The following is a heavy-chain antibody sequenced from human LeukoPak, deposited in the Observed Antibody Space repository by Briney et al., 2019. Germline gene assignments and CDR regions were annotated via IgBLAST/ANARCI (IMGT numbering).Heavy chain of an antibody. CDR2: ISGSGGST. V-gene: IGHV3-23*01. CDR1: GFTFSTYT. Sequence: PGGSLRLSCAASGFTFSTYTMVWVRQAPGKGLEWVSAISGSGGSTYYADSVKGRFTISRDNSKNTLYLQMNSLRAEDTAVYYCARNSGYHQGPLDYWGQGTLVTVSS. D-gene: IGHD3-22*01. CDR3: ARNSGYHQGPLDY. J-gene: IGHJ4*02.